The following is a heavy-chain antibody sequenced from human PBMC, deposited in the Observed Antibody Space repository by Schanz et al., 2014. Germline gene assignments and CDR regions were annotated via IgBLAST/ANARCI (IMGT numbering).Heavy chain of an antibody. V-gene: IGHV3-7*01. CDR2: MNQDGSVK. J-gene: IGHJ4*02. CDR1: RFTFSDYW. CDR3: ARDKGGLIPFDY. Sequence: EVQLVESGGGLVQPGGSLRLSCAASRFTFSDYWMSWVRQAPGKGLEWVANMNQDGSVKNYVDSVKGRFTISIDNAKNSLYLQMTSLRAEDTAVYYCARDKGGLIPFDYWGQGTLVAVSS. D-gene: IGHD2-15*01.